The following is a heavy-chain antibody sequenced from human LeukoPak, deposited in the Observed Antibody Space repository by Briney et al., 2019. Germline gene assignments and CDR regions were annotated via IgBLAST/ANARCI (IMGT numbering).Heavy chain of an antibody. V-gene: IGHV3-23*01. Sequence: GGSLRLSCAASGFTFSSYAMSWVRQAPGKGLERVSAISGSGGSTYYADSVKGRLTISRDNSKNTLYLQMNSLRAEDTAVYYCAKVDSGGYYNFDYWGQGTLVTVSS. CDR3: AKVDSGGYYNFDY. CDR1: GFTFSSYA. D-gene: IGHD3-22*01. CDR2: ISGSGGST. J-gene: IGHJ4*02.